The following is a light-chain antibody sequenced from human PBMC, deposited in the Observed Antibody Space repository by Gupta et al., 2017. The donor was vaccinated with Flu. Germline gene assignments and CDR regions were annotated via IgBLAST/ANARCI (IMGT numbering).Light chain of an antibody. CDR1: QRISSY. J-gene: IGKJ1*01. CDR3: QRSDSTPTT. V-gene: IGKV1-39*01. CDR2: AAS. Sequence: PSSLSASVGDRVTITCRASQRISSYLNWYQQKPGKAPKLLIYAASRVQSGVPSRFSGSGSGTDFTLTISRLQPEDFATYYCQRSDSTPTTFGQGTKVEIK.